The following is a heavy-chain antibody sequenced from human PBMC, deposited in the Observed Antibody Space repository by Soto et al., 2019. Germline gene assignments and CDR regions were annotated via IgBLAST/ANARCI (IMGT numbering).Heavy chain of an antibody. D-gene: IGHD3-22*01. J-gene: IGHJ4*02. CDR2: ISGSGGST. V-gene: IGHV3-23*01. CDR3: AKVGKRHYYDSSPFDY. Sequence: GGSLRLSCAASGFTFSSYAMSWVRQAPGKGLEWVSAISGSGGSTYYADSVKGRFTISRDNSKNTLYLQMNSLRAEDTAVYYCAKVGKRHYYDSSPFDYWGQGTLVTVSS. CDR1: GFTFSSYA.